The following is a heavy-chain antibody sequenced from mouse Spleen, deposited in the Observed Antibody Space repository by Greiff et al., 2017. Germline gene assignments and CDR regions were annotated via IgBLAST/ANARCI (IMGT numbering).Heavy chain of an antibody. V-gene: IGHV1-64*01. D-gene: IGHD2-2*01. CDR1: GYTFTSYW. Sequence: QVQLQQPGAELVKPGASVKLSCKASGYTFTSYWMHWVKQRPGQGLEWIGMIHPNSGSTNYNEKFKSKATLTVDKSSSTAYMQLSSLTSEDSAVYYCARGYYGYDGWFAYWGQGTLVTVSA. CDR2: IHPNSGST. J-gene: IGHJ3*01. CDR3: ARGYYGYDGWFAY.